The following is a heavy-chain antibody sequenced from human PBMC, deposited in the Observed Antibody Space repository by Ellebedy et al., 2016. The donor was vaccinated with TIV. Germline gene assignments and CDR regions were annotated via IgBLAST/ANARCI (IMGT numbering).Heavy chain of an antibody. CDR2: IYSGGDT. CDR1: GLTVSSNY. D-gene: IGHD1-14*01. Sequence: PGGSLRLSCAVSGLTVSSNYFSWVRQAPGKGLEWVSVIYSGGDTSYADSVKGRFAISRDNSKNTLYLQMNSLRAEDTAVYYCARDRWNHGNYWGQGTLVAVSS. J-gene: IGHJ4*02. CDR3: ARDRWNHGNY. V-gene: IGHV3-53*01.